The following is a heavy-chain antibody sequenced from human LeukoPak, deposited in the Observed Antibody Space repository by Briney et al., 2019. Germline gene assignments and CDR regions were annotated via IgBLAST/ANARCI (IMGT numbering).Heavy chain of an antibody. CDR3: ARSYYDSSGLDY. CDR2: IIPILGIA. D-gene: IGHD3-22*01. CDR1: GGTFSSYA. J-gene: IGHJ4*02. V-gene: IGHV1-69*04. Sequence: SVKVSCKASGGTFSSYAISWVRQAPGQGLEWMGRIIPILGIANYAQKFQGRVTITADKSTSTAYTELSSLRSEDTAVYYCARSYYDSSGLDYWGQGTLVTVSS.